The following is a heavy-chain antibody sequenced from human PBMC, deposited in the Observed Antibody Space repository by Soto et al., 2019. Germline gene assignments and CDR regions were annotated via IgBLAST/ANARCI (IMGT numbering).Heavy chain of an antibody. CDR2: INPNSGGT. J-gene: IGHJ6*02. D-gene: IGHD2-21*01. Sequence: GASVKVSCKASGYTFTGYYMHWVRQAPGQGLEWMGWINPNSGGTNYAQKFQGRVTTTRDTSISTAYMELSRLRSDDTAVYYCARDLGFVAPGVGRTYYYYGMDVWGQGTTVTVSS. V-gene: IGHV1-2*02. CDR3: ARDLGFVAPGVGRTYYYYGMDV. CDR1: GYTFTGYY.